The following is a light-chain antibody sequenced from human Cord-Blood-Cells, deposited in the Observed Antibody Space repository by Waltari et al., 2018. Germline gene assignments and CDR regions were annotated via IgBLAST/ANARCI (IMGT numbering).Light chain of an antibody. Sequence: SYVLTQPLSVSVAPGKTARITCGGNNIGSKSVHWYQQKPGQAPVLVIYYDSDRPSGIPERFSGSNSGNTATLTISRVEAGDEADYYCQVWDSSSDHRVFGGGTKLTVL. CDR3: QVWDSSSDHRV. CDR1: NIGSKS. J-gene: IGLJ3*02. V-gene: IGLV3-21*04. CDR2: YDS.